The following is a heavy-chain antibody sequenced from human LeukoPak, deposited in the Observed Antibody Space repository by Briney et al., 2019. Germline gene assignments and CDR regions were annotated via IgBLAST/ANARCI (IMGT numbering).Heavy chain of an antibody. Sequence: SETLSLTCTVSGGSISSSSYYWGWILQPPGKGLEWIGSIYYSGSTYYNPSLKSRVTISVDTSKNQFSLKLSSVTAADTAVYYCARAQGYNWNDVRGPGGPSPLGYFDYWGQGTLVTVSS. D-gene: IGHD1-1*01. CDR2: IYYSGST. V-gene: IGHV4-39*01. CDR1: GGSISSSSYY. J-gene: IGHJ4*02. CDR3: ARAQGYNWNDVRGPGGPSPLGYFDY.